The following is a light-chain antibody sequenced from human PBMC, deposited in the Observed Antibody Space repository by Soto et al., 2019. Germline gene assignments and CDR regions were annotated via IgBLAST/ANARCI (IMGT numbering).Light chain of an antibody. CDR2: GND. J-gene: IGLJ1*01. CDR1: SSNIGGNT. Sequence: QSVLTQPPSASGTPGQRVTISCSGSSSNIGGNTVNWYQQLPGTAPKLLTYGNDQRPSGVPDRFSGSKSGTSASLAISGLQSEDEADYYCAAWDDSLNAFVFGTGTKLTVL. CDR3: AAWDDSLNAFV. V-gene: IGLV1-44*01.